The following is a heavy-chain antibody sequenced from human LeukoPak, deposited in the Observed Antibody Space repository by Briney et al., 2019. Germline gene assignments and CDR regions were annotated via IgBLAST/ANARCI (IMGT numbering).Heavy chain of an antibody. Sequence: GGSLRLSCAASGFTFSSYGMHWVRQAPGKGLEWVAFIRYDGSNKYYADSVKGRFTISRDNSKNTLYLQMNSLRAEDTAVYYCAEGKYKSGGAFDIWGQGTMVTVSS. V-gene: IGHV3-30*02. CDR3: AEGKYKSGGAFDI. D-gene: IGHD1-1*01. J-gene: IGHJ3*02. CDR1: GFTFSSYG. CDR2: IRYDGSNK.